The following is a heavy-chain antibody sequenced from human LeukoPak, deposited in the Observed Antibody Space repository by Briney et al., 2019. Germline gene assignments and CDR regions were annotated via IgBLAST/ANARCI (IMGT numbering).Heavy chain of an antibody. D-gene: IGHD6-13*01. CDR1: GYSISSGYY. Sequence: PSETLSLTCAVSGYSISSGYYWGWIRQPPGKGLEWIGRIYHSGSTYYNPSLKSRVTISVDTSKNQFSLRPSSVTAADPAVYYCARGAIAAAGLGWFAPWGQGTLVTVSS. J-gene: IGHJ5*02. CDR2: IYHSGST. V-gene: IGHV4-38-2*01. CDR3: ARGAIAAAGLGWFAP.